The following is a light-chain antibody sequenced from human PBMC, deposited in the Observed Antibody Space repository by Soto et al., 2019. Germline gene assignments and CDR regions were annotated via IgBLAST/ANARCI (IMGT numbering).Light chain of an antibody. CDR3: SPYAGSNNYV. J-gene: IGLJ1*01. CDR2: AVN. Sequence: QSVLTQPPSASGSPGRSVTISCTGTSSDVGGYKYVSWYQQYPGKAPKLMIYAVNKRPSGVPDRFSGSKSGNTASLTVSGLQAEDEADYYCSPYAGSNNYVFGTGTKVTVL. V-gene: IGLV2-8*01. CDR1: SSDVGGYKY.